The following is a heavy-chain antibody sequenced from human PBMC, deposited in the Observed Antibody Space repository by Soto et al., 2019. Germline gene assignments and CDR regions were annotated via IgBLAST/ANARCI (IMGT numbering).Heavy chain of an antibody. V-gene: IGHV3-7*01. J-gene: IGHJ6*02. CDR3: ARDLWAPSLLRFLPYGMDV. CDR2: IEQDGSEK. Sequence: LRLSCAASGFTFSSYWMSWVRQAPGKGLEWVANIEQDGSEKYYVDSVKGRFTISRDNAKNSLYLQMNSLRAEDTAVYYCARDLWAPSLLRFLPYGMDVWGQGTTVTVSS. CDR1: GFTFSSYW. D-gene: IGHD3-3*01.